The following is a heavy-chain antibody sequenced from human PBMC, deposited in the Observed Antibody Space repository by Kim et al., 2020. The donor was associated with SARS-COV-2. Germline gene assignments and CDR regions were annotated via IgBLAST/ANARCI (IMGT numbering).Heavy chain of an antibody. CDR2: ISWNSGSI. V-gene: IGHV3-9*01. J-gene: IGHJ6*01. CDR1: GFTFDDYA. Sequence: GGSLRLSCAASGFTFDDYAMHWVRQAPGKGLEWVSGISWNSGSIGYADSVKGRFTISRDNAKNSLYLQMNSLRAEDTALYYCAKDIGPNIVVVVAAVYY. D-gene: IGHD2-15*01. CDR3: AKDIGPNIVVVVAAVYY.